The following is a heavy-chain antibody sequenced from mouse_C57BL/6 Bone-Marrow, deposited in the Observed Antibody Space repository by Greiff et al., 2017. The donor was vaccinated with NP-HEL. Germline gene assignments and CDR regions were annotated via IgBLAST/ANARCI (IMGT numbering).Heavy chain of an antibody. CDR2: IYPRSGNT. Sequence: QVQLKESGAELARPGASVKLSCKASGYTFTSYGISWVKQRTGQGLEWIGEIYPRSGNTYYNEKFKGKATLTADKSSSTAYMELRSLTSEDSAVYFCAMIYYGNPAWFAYWGQGTLVTVSA. CDR1: GYTFTSYG. J-gene: IGHJ3*01. CDR3: AMIYYGNPAWFAY. D-gene: IGHD2-1*01. V-gene: IGHV1-81*01.